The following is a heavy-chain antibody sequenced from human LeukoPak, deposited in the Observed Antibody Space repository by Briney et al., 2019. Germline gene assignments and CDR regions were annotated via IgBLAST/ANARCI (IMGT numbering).Heavy chain of an antibody. CDR2: INPNSGGT. CDR3: ARDGARNYDFWSGYYVLDY. V-gene: IGHV1-2*02. CDR1: GYTFTGYY. D-gene: IGHD3-3*01. Sequence: ASVKVSCKASGYTFTGYYMHWVRQAPGQGLEWMGWINPNSGGTNYAQKFQGRVTMTRDTSISTAYMELGRLRSDDTAVYYCARDGARNYDFWSGYYVLDYWGQGTLVTVSS. J-gene: IGHJ4*02.